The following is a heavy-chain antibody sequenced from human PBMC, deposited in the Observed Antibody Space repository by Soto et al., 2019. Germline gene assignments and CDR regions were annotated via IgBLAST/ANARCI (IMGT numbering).Heavy chain of an antibody. Sequence: ASVKVSCKASGYTFTSYGISWVRQAPGQGLEWMGWISAYNGNTNYAQKLQGRVTMTTDTSTSTAYMELRSLRSDDTAVYYCARESITMVRGHSGFDYWGQGTLVPVSS. D-gene: IGHD3-10*01. CDR1: GYTFTSYG. CDR3: ARESITMVRGHSGFDY. CDR2: ISAYNGNT. V-gene: IGHV1-18*01. J-gene: IGHJ4*02.